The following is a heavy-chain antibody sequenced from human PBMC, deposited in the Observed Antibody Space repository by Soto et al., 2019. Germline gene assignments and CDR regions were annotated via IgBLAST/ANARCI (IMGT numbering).Heavy chain of an antibody. CDR3: ATDRTTYYYDSSGSNACDI. J-gene: IGHJ3*02. V-gene: IGHV3-30-3*01. CDR1: GFTFSSYA. D-gene: IGHD3-22*01. CDR2: ISYDGSNK. Sequence: PGGSLRLSCAASGFTFSSYAIHWVRQAPGKGLEWVAVISYDGSNKYYADSVKDRFTISRDNSKNTLYLQMNSLRPEDTAVYYCATDRTTYYYDSSGSNACDIWGQGTMVTV.